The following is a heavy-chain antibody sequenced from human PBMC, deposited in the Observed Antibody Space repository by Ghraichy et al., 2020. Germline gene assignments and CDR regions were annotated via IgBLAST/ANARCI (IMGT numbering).Heavy chain of an antibody. J-gene: IGHJ4*01. Sequence: LSLTCAASGFTFSSYWMSWVRQAPGKGLEWVAIIKQDGSEKYYVDSVKGRFTISRDNAKNSLYLQMNSLRADDTAVYYCAGGRGWLLDYWGHGTLVTVSS. CDR2: IKQDGSEK. D-gene: IGHD6-19*01. V-gene: IGHV3-7*04. CDR1: GFTFSSYW. CDR3: AGGRGWLLDY.